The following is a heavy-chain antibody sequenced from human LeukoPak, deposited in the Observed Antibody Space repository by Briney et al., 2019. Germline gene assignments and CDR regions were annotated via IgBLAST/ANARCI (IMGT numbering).Heavy chain of an antibody. CDR1: GFTFSSYG. CDR3: ARDRDYYDSSGYYHY. V-gene: IGHV3-33*01. D-gene: IGHD3-22*01. CDR2: IWYDGSNK. J-gene: IGHJ4*02. Sequence: PGGSLRLSCAASGFTFSSYGMHWVRQAPGKGLEWVAVIWYDGSNKYYADSVKGRFTISRDNSKNTLYLKMNSLRAEDTAVYYCARDRDYYDSSGYYHYWGQGTLVTVSS.